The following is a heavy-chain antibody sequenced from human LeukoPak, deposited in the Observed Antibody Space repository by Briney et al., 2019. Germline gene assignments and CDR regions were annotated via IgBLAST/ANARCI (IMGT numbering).Heavy chain of an antibody. Sequence: GGSLRLSCAASGFTFSSYGMHWVRQAPGKGLEWVAVIWYDGSNKYYADSVKGRFTISRDNSKNTLYLQMNGLRAEDTAVYYCATSSSCSSTSCHYFDYWGQGTLVTVSS. CDR3: ATSSSCSSTSCHYFDY. CDR2: IWYDGSNK. J-gene: IGHJ4*02. V-gene: IGHV3-33*01. CDR1: GFTFSSYG. D-gene: IGHD2-2*01.